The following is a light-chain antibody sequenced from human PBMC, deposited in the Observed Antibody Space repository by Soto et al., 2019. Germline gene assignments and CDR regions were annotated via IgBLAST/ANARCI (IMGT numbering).Light chain of an antibody. V-gene: IGLV6-57*04. CDR2: EDN. J-gene: IGLJ2*01. Sequence: NFMLTQPHSVSESPGKTVTISCTRSSGSIANNYVQWYQQRPGSAPTTVIYEDNQRPSGVPDRFSGSIDSSSNSASLTISGLKTEDEADYYCQSHDSRFYVIFGGGTKLTVL. CDR3: QSHDSRFYVI. CDR1: SGSIANNY.